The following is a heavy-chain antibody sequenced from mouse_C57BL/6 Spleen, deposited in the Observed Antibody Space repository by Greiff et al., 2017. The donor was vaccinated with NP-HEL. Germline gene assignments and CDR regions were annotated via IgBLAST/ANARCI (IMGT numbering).Heavy chain of an antibody. CDR1: GYTFTSYG. Sequence: VQLQQSGAELARPGASVKLSCKASGYTFTSYGISWVKQRTGQGLEWIGEIYPRSGNTYYNEKFKGKATLTADKSSSTAYMELRSLTSEDSAVYFCARASAYYSNIYYYAMDYWGQGTSVTVSS. J-gene: IGHJ4*01. V-gene: IGHV1-81*01. CDR3: ARASAYYSNIYYYAMDY. CDR2: IYPRSGNT. D-gene: IGHD2-5*01.